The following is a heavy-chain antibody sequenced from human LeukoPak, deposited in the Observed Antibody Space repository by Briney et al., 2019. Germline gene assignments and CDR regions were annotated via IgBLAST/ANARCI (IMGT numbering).Heavy chain of an antibody. J-gene: IGHJ3*02. CDR3: AKDRYSSGWYDAFDI. CDR1: GFTFSSYG. CDR2: ISGSGGST. V-gene: IGHV3-23*01. Sequence: GGSLRLSCAASGFTFSSYGMHWVRQAPGKGLEWVSAISGSGGSTYYADSVKGRFTIPRDNSKNTLYLQMNSLRAEDTAVYYCAKDRYSSGWYDAFDIWGQGTMVTVSS. D-gene: IGHD6-19*01.